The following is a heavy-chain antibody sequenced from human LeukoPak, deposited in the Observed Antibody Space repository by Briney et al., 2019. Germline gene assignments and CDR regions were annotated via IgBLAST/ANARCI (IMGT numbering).Heavy chain of an antibody. CDR3: ATSGDCGGDCYGEYFQH. CDR1: GGTFSSYT. Sequence: GASVKVSCKASGGTFSSYTISWVRQAPGQGLEWMGRIIPILGIANYVQKFQGRVTITADKSTSTAYMELSSLRSEDTAVYYCATSGDCGGDCYGEYFQHWGRGTLVTVSS. D-gene: IGHD2-21*01. V-gene: IGHV1-69*02. CDR2: IIPILGIA. J-gene: IGHJ1*01.